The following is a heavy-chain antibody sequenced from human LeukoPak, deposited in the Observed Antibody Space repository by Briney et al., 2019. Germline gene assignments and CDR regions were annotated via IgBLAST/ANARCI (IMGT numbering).Heavy chain of an antibody. D-gene: IGHD2-2*01. J-gene: IGHJ4*02. CDR3: ARGRSSTSCPGSFDY. Sequence: GGSLRLSCAASGFTVSSNYMSWVRQAPGKGLEWVSLISSGGNAYYAESVKGRFTVSGDNSKNTLYLQMNSLRAENTAVYYCARGRSSTSCPGSFDYWGQGTLVTVSS. V-gene: IGHV3-66*01. CDR1: GFTVSSNY. CDR2: ISSGGNA.